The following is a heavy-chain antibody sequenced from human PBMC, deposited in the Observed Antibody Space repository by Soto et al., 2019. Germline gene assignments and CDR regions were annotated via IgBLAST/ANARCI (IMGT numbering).Heavy chain of an antibody. Sequence: PSETMALTCTVSGGSISSYYWSWIRQPPGKGLEWIGYIYYSGSTNYNPSLKSRVTISVDTSKNQFSLKLSSVTAADTAVYYCARGVVVVPAAIVAFDIWGQGTMVTVSS. CDR2: IYYSGST. CDR3: ARGVVVVPAAIVAFDI. D-gene: IGHD2-2*01. CDR1: GGSISSYY. J-gene: IGHJ3*02. V-gene: IGHV4-59*01.